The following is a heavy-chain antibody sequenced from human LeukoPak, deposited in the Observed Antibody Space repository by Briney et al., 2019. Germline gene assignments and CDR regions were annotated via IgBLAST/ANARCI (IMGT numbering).Heavy chain of an antibody. CDR1: GGSFSGYY. J-gene: IGHJ1*01. CDR2: INHSGST. D-gene: IGHD3-10*01. CDR3: ARLLPRAGYFQH. Sequence: SETLSLTCAVYGGSFSGYYWSWIRQPPGKGLEWIGEINHSGSTNYNPSLKSRVTISVDTSKNQFSLKLSSVTAADTAMYYCARLLPRAGYFQHWGQGTLVTVSS. V-gene: IGHV4-34*01.